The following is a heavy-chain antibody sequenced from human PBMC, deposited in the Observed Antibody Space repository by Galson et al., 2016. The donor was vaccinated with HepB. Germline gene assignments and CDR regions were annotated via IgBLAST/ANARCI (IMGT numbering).Heavy chain of an antibody. CDR3: ARGRLWFGEPHYYGMDV. J-gene: IGHJ6*02. D-gene: IGHD3-10*01. V-gene: IGHV3-7*01. CDR1: GFTFSSYW. Sequence: SLRLSCAASGFTFSSYWMSWVRQAPEKGLEWVATITEAGSEQYYVDSVKGRITISRDNAKNSLYLQMNSLRADDTSVYYCARGRLWFGEPHYYGMDVWGQGTTVTVSS. CDR2: ITEAGSEQ.